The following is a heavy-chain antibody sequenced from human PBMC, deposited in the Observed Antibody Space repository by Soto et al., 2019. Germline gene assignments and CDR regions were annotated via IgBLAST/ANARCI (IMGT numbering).Heavy chain of an antibody. CDR1: GGSISSGYYY. V-gene: IGHV4-30-4*01. Sequence: SETLSLTCSVSGGSISSGYYYWSWIRQPPGKGLEWIGNIYYSGSTYYKPSLRSRVTISLDTSKNQFSLNLRSVTDADTAIYYCAREETGNDALDIWGQGTLVTVSS. CDR2: IYYSGST. D-gene: IGHD1-1*01. J-gene: IGHJ3*02. CDR3: AREETGNDALDI.